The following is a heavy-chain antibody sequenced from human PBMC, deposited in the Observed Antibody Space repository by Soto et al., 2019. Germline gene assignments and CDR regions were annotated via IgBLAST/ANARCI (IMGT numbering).Heavy chain of an antibody. CDR3: ARDLWGYCGTDCYPLDV. CDR1: GGSISSGGYY. D-gene: IGHD2-21*02. Sequence: SETLSLTCTVSGGSISSGGYYWSWIRQHPGKGLEWIGYIYYSGSTYYNPSLKSRVTISVDTSKNQFSLKLNAVTAADTAVYYCARDLWGYCGTDCYPLDVWGQGTLVTVSS. V-gene: IGHV4-31*03. CDR2: IYYSGST. J-gene: IGHJ4*01.